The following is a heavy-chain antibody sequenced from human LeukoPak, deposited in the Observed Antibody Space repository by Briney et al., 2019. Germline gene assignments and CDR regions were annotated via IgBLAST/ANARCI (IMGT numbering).Heavy chain of an antibody. CDR2: IYSGGMT. J-gene: IGHJ4*01. Sequence: GGSLRLSCAASGLNVTYNYMSWVRQAPGKGLEWLSVIYSGGMTYYADSVKGRFIISRDNSKNTLYLQMNRLRAEDTAVYYCARAHSNNWHVDYWGQGTLVTVSS. CDR1: GLNVTYNY. CDR3: ARAHSNNWHVDY. V-gene: IGHV3-53*01. D-gene: IGHD1-1*01.